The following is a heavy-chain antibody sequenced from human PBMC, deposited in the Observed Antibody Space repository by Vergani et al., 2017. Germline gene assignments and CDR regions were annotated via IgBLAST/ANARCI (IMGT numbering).Heavy chain of an antibody. CDR3: VRGRGLXAGGRCYTEAWDY. J-gene: IGHJ4*02. V-gene: IGHV3-30-3*01. CDR1: GFALNRHA. CDR2: ISFDGTNE. Sequence: QVQLVESGRGVVQPGTSLRLSCVVSGFALNRHAMYWVRQAPGKGLEWVVGISFDGTNEYYPDLVKGRFTISRDIAKNTLYLQVRSLRLEDTGVYHCVRGRGLXAGGRCYTEAWDYWGQGTPVTVSS. D-gene: IGHD2-2*02.